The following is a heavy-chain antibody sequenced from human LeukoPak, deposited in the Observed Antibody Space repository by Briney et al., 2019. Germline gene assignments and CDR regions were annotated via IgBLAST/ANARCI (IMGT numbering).Heavy chain of an antibody. D-gene: IGHD3-3*01. J-gene: IGHJ4*02. CDR3: ARNYDFWSGYWHLYYFDY. CDR1: GFTFSSYW. V-gene: IGHV3-7*01. Sequence: GGSLRLSCAASGFTFSSYWMSWVRQAPGKGLERVANIKQDGSEKYYVDSVKGRFTISRDNAKNSLYLQMNSLRAEDTAVYYCARNYDFWSGYWHLYYFDYWGQGTLVTVSS. CDR2: IKQDGSEK.